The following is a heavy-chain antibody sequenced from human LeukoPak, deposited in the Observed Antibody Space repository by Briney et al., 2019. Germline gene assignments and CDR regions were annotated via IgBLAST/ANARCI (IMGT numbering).Heavy chain of an antibody. D-gene: IGHD6-13*01. Sequence: KPSETLSLTCNVSGGSISGSRRYWGWVRHPPGGGLEGIGSIRYIGTTYYNPSLQSRLTISVDNSQNQFSLKLKSVTAADTSMYYCTRQLSWASDTGHSWGQGTLVTVSS. CDR1: GGSISGSRRY. CDR3: TRQLSWASDTGHS. V-gene: IGHV4-39*01. CDR2: IRYIGTT. J-gene: IGHJ4*02.